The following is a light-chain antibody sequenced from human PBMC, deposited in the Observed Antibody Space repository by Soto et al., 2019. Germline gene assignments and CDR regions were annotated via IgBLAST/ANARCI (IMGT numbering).Light chain of an antibody. Sequence: EIVMTQSPVTLSVSPGGSATLSCRASQSVGSNLAWYQQRPGQAPRLLIYGASTRATGIPVRLSGSGSGTELTHTISGLQSEDFGVYLCQQYKNWPPITFGQGTRLEI. CDR3: QQYKNWPPIT. CDR1: QSVGSN. V-gene: IGKV3D-15*01. CDR2: GAS. J-gene: IGKJ5*01.